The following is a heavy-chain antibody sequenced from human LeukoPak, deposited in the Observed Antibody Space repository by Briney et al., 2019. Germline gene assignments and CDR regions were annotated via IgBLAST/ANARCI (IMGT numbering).Heavy chain of an antibody. CDR2: ISSSSSYI. CDR3: ARADGDYVPNWFGP. Sequence: GGSLRLTCAASGFTFSSYSMNWVRQAPGKGLEWVSSISSSSSYIYYADSVKGRFTISRDNAKNSLYLQMNSLRAEDTAVYYCARADGDYVPNWFGPWGQGTLVTVSS. V-gene: IGHV3-21*01. CDR1: GFTFSSYS. J-gene: IGHJ5*02. D-gene: IGHD4-17*01.